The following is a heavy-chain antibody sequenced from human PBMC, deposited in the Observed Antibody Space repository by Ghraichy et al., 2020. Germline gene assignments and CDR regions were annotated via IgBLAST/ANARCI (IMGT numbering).Heavy chain of an antibody. CDR3: VRPYQAGEGRDYYDP. D-gene: IGHD1-26*01. CDR2: INPNTGAT. Sequence: ASVKVSCKASGYTLTGYFLHWVRQAPGQGLEWMGWINPNTGATNYAQRLQGRVTMTRDTSTSTAYMELSRLRSDDTAVYYCVRPYQAGEGRDYYDPWGQGTLVTVSS. CDR1: GYTLTGYF. J-gene: IGHJ5*02. V-gene: IGHV1-2*02.